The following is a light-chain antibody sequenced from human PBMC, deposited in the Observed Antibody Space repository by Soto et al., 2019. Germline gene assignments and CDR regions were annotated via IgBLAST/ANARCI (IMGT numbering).Light chain of an antibody. CDR1: QTVSRNY. CDR2: SAS. V-gene: IGKV3-20*01. Sequence: DIVLTQSPGTLSLSPGERATLSCRANQTVSRNYLAWYQQKPGQTPRLLIYSASNKATVIPDRFRGSGSGTDFTLTITRLEPEDFGVYYCLQYATSRRTFGQGTKVDI. CDR3: LQYATSRRT. J-gene: IGKJ1*01.